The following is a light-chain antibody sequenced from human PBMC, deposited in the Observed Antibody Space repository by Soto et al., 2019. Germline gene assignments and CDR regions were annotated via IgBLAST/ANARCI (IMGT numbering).Light chain of an antibody. CDR3: MQGTHWPPT. J-gene: IGKJ1*01. CDR1: RSLVYSDGNAY. V-gene: IGKV2-30*01. CDR2: KAS. Sequence: DVVMTQSPFSLPVTLGQPASISCRSSRSLVYSDGNAYLNWFHQRPGQSPRRLIYKASNRDSGVPDRFSGSGSGTDFTLHINRVEAEDVGVYYCMQGTHWPPTFGRGTRVEIE.